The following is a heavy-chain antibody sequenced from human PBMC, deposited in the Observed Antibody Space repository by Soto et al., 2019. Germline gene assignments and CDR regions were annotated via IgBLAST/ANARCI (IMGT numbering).Heavy chain of an antibody. Sequence: GGSLRLSCAASGFTFTRYSMNWVRQAPGKGLEWVSSISSTTNYIYYGDSMKGRFTISRDNAKNSLYLEMNSLRAEDTAVYYCARESEDLTSNFDYWGQGXLVPVSS. CDR2: ISSTTNYI. J-gene: IGHJ4*02. CDR3: ARESEDLTSNFDY. CDR1: GFTFTRYS. V-gene: IGHV3-21*06.